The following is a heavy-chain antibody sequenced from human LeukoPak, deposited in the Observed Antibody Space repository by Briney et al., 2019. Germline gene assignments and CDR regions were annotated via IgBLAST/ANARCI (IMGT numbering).Heavy chain of an antibody. CDR3: ARGLYDLHQYYFDY. J-gene: IGHJ4*02. Sequence: GGSLRLSCAASGFTFSSYAMNWVRRAPGKGLEWVSGISGSGTNTDYIDSVKGRFTVSRDNSKNTLYLQMSSLRAEDTAVYYCARGLYDLHQYYFDYWGQGTLVTVSS. CDR1: GFTFSSYA. D-gene: IGHD2-8*01. V-gene: IGHV3-23*01. CDR2: ISGSGTNT.